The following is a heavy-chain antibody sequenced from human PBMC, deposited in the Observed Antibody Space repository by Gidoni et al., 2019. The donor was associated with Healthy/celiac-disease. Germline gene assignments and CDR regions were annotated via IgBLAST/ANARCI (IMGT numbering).Heavy chain of an antibody. D-gene: IGHD6-6*01. Sequence: QVQMQESGPGLGKTSGTPSPTCTVSGVSISIYYWSWIRQPPGKGLEWIGYIYYSGSTNSNPSLKSRVTISVDTSKNQFSLKLSSVTAADTAVYYCARTVAALLSDYWGQGTLVTVSS. CDR1: GVSISIYY. CDR3: ARTVAALLSDY. J-gene: IGHJ4*02. V-gene: IGHV4-59*01. CDR2: IYYSGST.